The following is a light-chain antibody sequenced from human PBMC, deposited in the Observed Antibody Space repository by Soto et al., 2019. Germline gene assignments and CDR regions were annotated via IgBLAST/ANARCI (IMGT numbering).Light chain of an antibody. Sequence: EIVMTQSPATLSVSPGDTVTLSCRASQSVSGNLAWYQQKPGQAPRLLIYGASTRATGIPARFSGSGSGTEFTLTISSLQSEDFAVYYCQQYNNWLFTFGGGTRVEIK. CDR3: QQYNNWLFT. J-gene: IGKJ4*01. CDR1: QSVSGN. CDR2: GAS. V-gene: IGKV3-15*01.